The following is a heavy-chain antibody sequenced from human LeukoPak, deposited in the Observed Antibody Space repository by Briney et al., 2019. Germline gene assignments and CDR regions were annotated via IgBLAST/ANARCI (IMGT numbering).Heavy chain of an antibody. CDR1: GYTFTGYY. V-gene: IGHV1-2*02. CDR2: INPKTGGT. D-gene: IGHD3-10*01. Sequence: GASVKVSCKASGYTFTGYYMHWVRQAPGQGLEWMGWINPKTGGTNYAQKFQGRVTMTGDTSITTAYMELSRLISDDRAMYYCARENFGAVDYWGQGTLVTVSS. CDR3: ARENFGAVDY. J-gene: IGHJ4*02.